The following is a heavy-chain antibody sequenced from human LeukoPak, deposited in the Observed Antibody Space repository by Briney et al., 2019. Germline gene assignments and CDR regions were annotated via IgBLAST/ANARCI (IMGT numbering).Heavy chain of an antibody. CDR3: ARVDGAPSYYYYYGMDV. CDR1: GGTFSSYA. D-gene: IGHD4-17*01. CDR2: IIPILGIA. Sequence: GASVKVSCKASGGTFSSYAISWVRQAPGQGLEWMGRIIPILGIANYAQKFKGRVTITADKSTSTAYMELSSLRSEDTAVYYCARVDGAPSYYYYYGMDVWGQGTTVTVSS. J-gene: IGHJ6*02. V-gene: IGHV1-69*04.